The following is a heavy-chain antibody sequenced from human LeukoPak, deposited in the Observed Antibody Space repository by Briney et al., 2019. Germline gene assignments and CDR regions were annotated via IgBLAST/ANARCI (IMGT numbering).Heavy chain of an antibody. CDR3: AKDHEGPWDGVFDY. D-gene: IGHD1-26*01. CDR1: GFTVSAYA. J-gene: IGHJ4*02. V-gene: IGHV3-23*01. CDR2: IYDDNT. Sequence: EGSLRLSCAASGFTVSAYAMAWVRQAPGKGLEWVSTIYDDNTYYADSVKGRFTISRDNSKNTLYLQMNSLRAEDTAVYYCAKDHEGPWDGVFDYWGQGTLVTVSS.